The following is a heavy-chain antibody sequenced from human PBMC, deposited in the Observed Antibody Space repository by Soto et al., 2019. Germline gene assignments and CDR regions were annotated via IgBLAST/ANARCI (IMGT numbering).Heavy chain of an antibody. CDR2: ISAYNGNT. CDR1: GYTFSSYG. Sequence: ASVKVSCKASGYTFSSYGISWVRQAPGQGLEWMGWISAYNGNTNYAQKLQGRVTVTTDTSTSTAYMELRSLRSDDTAVYYCARDDCSGGSCYLDYWGQGPLVTVSS. CDR3: ARDDCSGGSCYLDY. V-gene: IGHV1-18*01. D-gene: IGHD2-15*01. J-gene: IGHJ4*02.